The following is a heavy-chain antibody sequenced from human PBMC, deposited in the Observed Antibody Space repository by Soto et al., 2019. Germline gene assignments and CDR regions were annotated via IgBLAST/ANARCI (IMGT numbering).Heavy chain of an antibody. CDR1: GGSFSGYY. V-gene: IGHV4-34*01. J-gene: IGHJ5*02. CDR3: AIDGFCTSTTCRVGNWFDP. Sequence: QVQLQQWGAGLLKPSETLSLTCVVYGGSFSGYYWSWIRQSPGKGLEWIGGINHRGSTNYNPSLESRVTISVDTSKNQFSLKLPSVTAADTAMYYCAIDGFCTSTTCRVGNWFDPWGQATLVTVSS. D-gene: IGHD2-2*01. CDR2: INHRGST.